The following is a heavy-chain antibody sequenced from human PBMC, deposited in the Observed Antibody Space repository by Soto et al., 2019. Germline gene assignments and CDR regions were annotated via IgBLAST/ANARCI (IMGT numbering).Heavy chain of an antibody. V-gene: IGHV3-23*01. J-gene: IGHJ3*01. CDR1: GFTFSSYA. Sequence: EVQLLDSGGGLVQPGGSLRLSCAASGFTFSSYAMSWVRQAPGKGLEWVSSISGSGGGTYYADSVKGRFTISRDNSKNTLSRKMNSLRAEDTAVYYCAKSRGSGSYFNPADAFDFWGQGTMVTVSS. CDR2: ISGSGGGT. CDR3: AKSRGSGSYFNPADAFDF. D-gene: IGHD3-10*01.